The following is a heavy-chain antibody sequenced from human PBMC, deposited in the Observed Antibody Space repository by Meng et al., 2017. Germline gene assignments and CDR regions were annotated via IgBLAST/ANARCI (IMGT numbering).Heavy chain of an antibody. CDR3: ARSFSLTGYYRGLFFDY. J-gene: IGHJ4*02. V-gene: IGHV4-59*01. CDR1: GGSISSYY. D-gene: IGHD3-9*01. CDR2: IYYSGST. Sequence: SETLSLTCTASGGSISSYYWSWIRQPPGKGLEWIGYIYYSGSTNYNPSLKSRVTISVDTSKNQFSLKLSSVTAADTAVYYCARSFSLTGYYRGLFFDYWGQGTLVTVSS.